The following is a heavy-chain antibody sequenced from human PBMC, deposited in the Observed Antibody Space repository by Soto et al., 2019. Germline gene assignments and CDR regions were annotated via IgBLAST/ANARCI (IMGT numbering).Heavy chain of an antibody. J-gene: IGHJ3*02. CDR3: ASVYRPYRDDAFDI. CDR2: IYYSGST. CDR1: GDSISDVNYY. Sequence: SETLSLTCTVSGDSISDVNYYWSWIRQSPDKGLEWIGHIYYSGSTYYNPSLKSRVTVSVDTSKNQFSLKLSSVTAADTAVYYCASVYRPYRDDAFDIWGQGTMVTVSS. D-gene: IGHD1-26*01. V-gene: IGHV4-39*01.